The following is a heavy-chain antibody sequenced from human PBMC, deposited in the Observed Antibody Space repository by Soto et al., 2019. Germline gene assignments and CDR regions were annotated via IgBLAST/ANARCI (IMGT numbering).Heavy chain of an antibody. J-gene: IGHJ2*01. V-gene: IGHV1-3*01. CDR3: ARGYFALAYFDL. D-gene: IGHD3-9*01. Sequence: QVQLVQSGAEVKKPGASVKVSCKASGYTFTSYAMHWVRQAPGQRLEWMGWINAGNGNTKYSQKFQGRVTITRDTSASTAYMELSSLRSQDTAVYYCARGYFALAYFDLWGRGILVTVSS. CDR2: INAGNGNT. CDR1: GYTFTSYA.